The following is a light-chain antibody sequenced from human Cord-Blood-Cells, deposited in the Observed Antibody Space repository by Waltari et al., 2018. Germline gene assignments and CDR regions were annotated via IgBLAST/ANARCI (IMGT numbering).Light chain of an antibody. J-gene: IGLJ3*02. CDR3: QAWDSSNWV. V-gene: IGLV3-1*01. Sequence: SYELTQPPSVSVSPGQTASITCSGDKLGDKYACWYQQKSGQSPVLVIYHDSKRPSGIPGRFAASNAGNTATLTISGTQAMDEADYCCQAWDSSNWVFGGGTKLTVL. CDR2: HDS. CDR1: KLGDKY.